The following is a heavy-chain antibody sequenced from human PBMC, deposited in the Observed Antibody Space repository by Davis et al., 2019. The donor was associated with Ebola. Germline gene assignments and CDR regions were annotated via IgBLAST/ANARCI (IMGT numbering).Heavy chain of an antibody. J-gene: IGHJ4*02. D-gene: IGHD1-14*01. Sequence: PSETLSLTCTVSNASISHYYWNWIRQSAGKGLEWIGRVYSIGTTNYNPSLESRVTLSVDTSKTQLSLKLSSVTAADTAVYYCARDSSHVAGREPLDYWGQGTLVTVSS. CDR2: VYSIGTT. CDR1: NASISHYY. V-gene: IGHV4-4*07. CDR3: ARDSSHVAGREPLDY.